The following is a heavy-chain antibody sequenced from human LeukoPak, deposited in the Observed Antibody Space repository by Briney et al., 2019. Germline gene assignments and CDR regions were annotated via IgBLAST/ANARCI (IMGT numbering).Heavy chain of an antibody. J-gene: IGHJ6*02. D-gene: IGHD2-2*01. CDR3: AKDIGCSSTSCRYYYYYYGMDV. CDR1: GFTFDDYA. Sequence: GGSLRLSCAASGFTFDDYAMHWVRQAPGKGLEWVSGISWDGGSIGYADSVKGRFTISRDNAKNSLYLQMNSLRAEDTALYYCAKDIGCSSTSCRYYYYYYGMDVWGQGTTVTVS. CDR2: ISWDGGSI. V-gene: IGHV3-9*01.